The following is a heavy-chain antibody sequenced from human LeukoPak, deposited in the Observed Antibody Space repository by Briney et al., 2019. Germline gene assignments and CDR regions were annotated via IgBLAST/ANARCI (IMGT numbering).Heavy chain of an antibody. CDR1: GFTSSSNV. CDR3: AKRGAEVGQTVAPGDY. D-gene: IGHD1-26*01. CDR2: ITGSGGSI. J-gene: IGHJ4*02. V-gene: IGHV3-23*01. Sequence: GGSLRLSCAASGFTSSSNVMSWVRRAPGKGLEWVSSITGSGGSIYYADSVKGRFTSSRDNSKNTLYLQMSSLRAEDTAVYYCAKRGAEVGQTVAPGDYWGQGTLVTVSS.